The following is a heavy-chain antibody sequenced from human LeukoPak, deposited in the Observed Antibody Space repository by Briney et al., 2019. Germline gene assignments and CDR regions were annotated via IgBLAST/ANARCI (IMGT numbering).Heavy chain of an antibody. D-gene: IGHD3-22*01. CDR1: GYTLTELS. Sequence: GASVKVSCKVSGYTLTELSMHWVRQAPGKGLEWMGGFDPEDGETIYAQKFQGRVTMTEDTSTDTAYMELSSLRSEDTAVHYCATDTKIAVAGVFFIYWGQGTLVTVSS. CDR3: ATDTKIAVAGVFFIY. V-gene: IGHV1-24*01. CDR2: FDPEDGET. J-gene: IGHJ4*02.